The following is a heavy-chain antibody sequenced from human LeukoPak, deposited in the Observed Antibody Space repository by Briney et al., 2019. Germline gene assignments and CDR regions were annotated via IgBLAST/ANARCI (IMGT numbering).Heavy chain of an antibody. CDR3: ARTVTTGAFDI. CDR2: IFPGGSDT. Sequence: GESLKISCQGSGYSFTNYWIGWVRQMPGKGLEWMGIIFPGGSDTRYSPSFQGQVTISADKSISTAYVQWSSLRASDSAMYYCARTVTTGAFDIWGQGTMVTVSS. J-gene: IGHJ3*02. D-gene: IGHD4-17*01. CDR1: GYSFTNYW. V-gene: IGHV5-51*01.